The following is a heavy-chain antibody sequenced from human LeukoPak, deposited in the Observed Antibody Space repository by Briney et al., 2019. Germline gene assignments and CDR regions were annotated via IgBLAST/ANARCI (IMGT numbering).Heavy chain of an antibody. CDR3: ARGYGGQDYFDY. D-gene: IGHD4-23*01. Sequence: PGGSLRLSCAASGFTFSSYGMHWVRQAPGKGLEWVAVVSYDGGNKDYADSVKGRFTISRDNSKNTLYLQMNSLSAEDTAVYYCARGYGGQDYFDYWGQGTLVTVSS. CDR2: VSYDGGNK. CDR1: GFTFSSYG. J-gene: IGHJ4*02. V-gene: IGHV3-30*03.